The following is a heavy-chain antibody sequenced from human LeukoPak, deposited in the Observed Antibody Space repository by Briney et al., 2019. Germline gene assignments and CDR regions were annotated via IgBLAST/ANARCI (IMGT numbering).Heavy chain of an antibody. Sequence: GGSLRLSCAASGFTFSSSWMYWVRQAPGEGLVWVSRLSSDGSRTNYAESVKGRFIISRDNAKNTLYLQMNSLRIEDTAVYYCAKESSTWRQADTLFDYWGQGILVTVSS. CDR2: LSSDGSRT. D-gene: IGHD6-13*01. V-gene: IGHV3-74*01. J-gene: IGHJ4*02. CDR3: AKESSTWRQADTLFDY. CDR1: GFTFSSSW.